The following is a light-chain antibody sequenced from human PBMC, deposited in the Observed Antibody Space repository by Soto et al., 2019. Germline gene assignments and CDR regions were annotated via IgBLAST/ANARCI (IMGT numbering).Light chain of an antibody. CDR2: DAS. V-gene: IGKV1-5*01. CDR3: QQYNRYSIT. CDR1: QSFTSW. Sequence: DIQMTQSPSTLSASVGDRVTITCQASQSFTSWLAWYQQKPGRAPKLLIYDASSLESGVPSRFSGSGSGTEFTLTISSLQTDDFATYYCQQYNRYSITFGQGTRLEI. J-gene: IGKJ5*01.